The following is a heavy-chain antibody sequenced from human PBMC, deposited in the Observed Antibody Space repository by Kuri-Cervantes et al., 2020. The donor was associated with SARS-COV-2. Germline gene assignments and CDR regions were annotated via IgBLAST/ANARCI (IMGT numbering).Heavy chain of an antibody. CDR3: ARDRIYGSGSYYHAGRPQDV. J-gene: IGHJ6*04. CDR1: GFTFSSYS. CDR2: INHSGST. Sequence: GSLRLSCTVSGFTFSSYSMNWVRQPPGKGLEWIGEINHSGSTNYNPSLKSRVTISVDTSKNQFSLKLSSVTAADTAVYYCARDRIYGSGSYYHAGRPQDVWGKGTTVTVSS. D-gene: IGHD3-10*01. V-gene: IGHV4-34*01.